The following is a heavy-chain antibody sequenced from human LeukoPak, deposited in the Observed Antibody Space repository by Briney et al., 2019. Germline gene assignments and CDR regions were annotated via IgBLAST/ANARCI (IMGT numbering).Heavy chain of an antibody. V-gene: IGHV3-30-3*01. CDR1: GFTFSSYA. CDR2: ISYDGSNK. D-gene: IGHD3-22*01. J-gene: IGHJ3*02. CDR3: ARDRNYYDSSGYLDAFDI. Sequence: GGSLRLSCAASGFTFSSYAMHWVRQAPGKGLEWVAVISYDGSNKYYADSVKGRFTISRGNSKNTLYLQMNSLRAEDTAVYYCARDRNYYDSSGYLDAFDIWGQGTMVTVSS.